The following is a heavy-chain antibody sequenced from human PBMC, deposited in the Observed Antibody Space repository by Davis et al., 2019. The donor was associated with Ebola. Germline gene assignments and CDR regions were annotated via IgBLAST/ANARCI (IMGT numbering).Heavy chain of an antibody. CDR3: GRDNSGYYRGIDY. CDR2: ISPYSGNT. J-gene: IGHJ4*02. D-gene: IGHD3-22*01. CDR1: GYTFTGYY. Sequence: ASVKVSCKASGYTFTGYYLHWVRQAPGQGLEWMGWISPYSGNTEYAQNLRGRVTMTTDTSTKTACMELRSLISDDTAVYYCGRDNSGYYRGIDYWGQGTLVTVSS. V-gene: IGHV1-18*04.